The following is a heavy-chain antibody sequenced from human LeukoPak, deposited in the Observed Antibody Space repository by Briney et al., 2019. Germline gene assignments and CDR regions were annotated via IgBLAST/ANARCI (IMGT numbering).Heavy chain of an antibody. Sequence: ASVKVSCKASGYTFTGYYMHWVRQAPGQGLEWMGWINPNSGGTNYAQKFQGRVTMTRDTSISTAYMELSRLRSDDTAVYYCATDDSSGWYVYFQHWGQGTLVTVSS. V-gene: IGHV1-2*02. CDR1: GYTFTGYY. D-gene: IGHD6-19*01. CDR2: INPNSGGT. CDR3: ATDDSSGWYVYFQH. J-gene: IGHJ1*01.